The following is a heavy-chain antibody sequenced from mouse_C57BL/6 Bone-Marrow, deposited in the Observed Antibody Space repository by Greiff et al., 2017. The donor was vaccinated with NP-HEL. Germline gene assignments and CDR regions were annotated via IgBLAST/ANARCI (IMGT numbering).Heavy chain of an antibody. J-gene: IGHJ4*01. CDR2: ISSGGSYT. Sequence: EVMLVESGGDLVKPGGSLKLSCAASGFTFSSYGMSWVRQTPDKRLEWVATISSGGSYTYYPDSVKGRFTISRDNAKNTLYLQMSSLKSEDTAMYYCARVATRDYAMDYWGQGTSVTVSS. CDR3: ARVATRDYAMDY. D-gene: IGHD1-1*01. V-gene: IGHV5-6*01. CDR1: GFTFSSYG.